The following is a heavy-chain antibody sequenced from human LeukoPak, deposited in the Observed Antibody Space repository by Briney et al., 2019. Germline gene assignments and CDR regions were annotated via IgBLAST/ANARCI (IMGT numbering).Heavy chain of an antibody. CDR2: INHSGST. Sequence: SETLSLTCTVSGGSISGYYWSWIRQPPGKGLEWIGEINHSGSTNYNPSLKSRVTISVDTSKNQFSLKLSSVTAADTAVYYCARRRAEGGSNGHYNWFDPWGQGILVTVSS. J-gene: IGHJ5*02. V-gene: IGHV4-34*01. CDR1: GGSISGYY. D-gene: IGHD6-13*01. CDR3: ARRRAEGGSNGHYNWFDP.